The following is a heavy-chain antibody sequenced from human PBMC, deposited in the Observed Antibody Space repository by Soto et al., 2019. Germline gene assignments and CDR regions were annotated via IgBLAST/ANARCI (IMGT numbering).Heavy chain of an antibody. J-gene: IGHJ6*02. D-gene: IGHD3-9*01. CDR1: GGTFSSYA. CDR2: IIPIFGTA. Sequence: SVRVSCKASGGTFSSYAISWVRQAPGQGLEWMGGIIPIFGTANYAQKFQGRVTITADESTSTAYMELSSLRSEDTAVYYCARDQIRYFDIIYYYYGMDVWGQGTTVTVSS. CDR3: ARDQIRYFDIIYYYYGMDV. V-gene: IGHV1-69*13.